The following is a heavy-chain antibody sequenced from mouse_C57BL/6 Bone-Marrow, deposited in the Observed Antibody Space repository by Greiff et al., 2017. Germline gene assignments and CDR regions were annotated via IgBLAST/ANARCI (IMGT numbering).Heavy chain of an antibody. J-gene: IGHJ3*01. D-gene: IGHD2-3*01. CDR1: GYTFTSYW. CDR3: ARGGYLAWFAY. V-gene: IGHV1-69*01. Sequence: QVQLQQPGAELVMPGASVKLSCKASGYTFTSYWMHWLKQRPGQDLEWIGECDPSDSYTNYNQKFKGKSSLTVDKSSSTAYIQLSSLTSEDSAVYYCARGGYLAWFAYWGQGTLVTVSA. CDR2: CDPSDSYT.